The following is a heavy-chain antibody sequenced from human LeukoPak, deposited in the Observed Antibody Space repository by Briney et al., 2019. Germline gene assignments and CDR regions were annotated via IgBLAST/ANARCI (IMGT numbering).Heavy chain of an antibody. V-gene: IGHV1-2*02. CDR3: VRDALNWNYDY. CDR1: GYTFSDYY. D-gene: IGHD1-7*01. CDR2: ISPTNGAT. J-gene: IGHJ4*02. Sequence: GASVKVSCKASGYTFSDYYMHWVRQAPGQGLEWMGWISPTNGATSNAQRFQGRVTMTRDTSISTAYMELSRLRSDDTAVYYCVRDALNWNYDYWGQGTLVAVSS.